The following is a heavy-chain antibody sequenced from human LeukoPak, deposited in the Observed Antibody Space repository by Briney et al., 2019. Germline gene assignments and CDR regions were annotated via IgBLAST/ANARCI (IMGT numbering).Heavy chain of an antibody. D-gene: IGHD5-18*01. CDR1: GGSFSGYY. J-gene: IGHJ3*02. Sequence: SETLSLTCAVYGGSFSGYYWNWIRQPPGKGLEWIGDINHSGSTNYNPSLKSRVTISVDTSKNQFSLKLSSVTAADTAVYYCARVNTAMATTDALDIWGQGTMVTVSS. CDR3: ARVNTAMATTDALDI. V-gene: IGHV4-34*01. CDR2: INHSGST.